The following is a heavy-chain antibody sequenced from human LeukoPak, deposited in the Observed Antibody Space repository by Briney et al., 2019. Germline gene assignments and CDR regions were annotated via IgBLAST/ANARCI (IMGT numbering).Heavy chain of an antibody. Sequence: GGSLRLSCVAPGFTFSIYAMSWVRQAPGKGLEWVSGITGSGDSTYNADSVRGRFTISRDNSKNTLYLQMNSLRAADTAVYYCAKRIAVAGTRYFQDWGQGTLVTVSS. CDR1: GFTFSIYA. CDR3: AKRIAVAGTRYFQD. D-gene: IGHD6-19*01. J-gene: IGHJ1*01. V-gene: IGHV3-23*01. CDR2: ITGSGDST.